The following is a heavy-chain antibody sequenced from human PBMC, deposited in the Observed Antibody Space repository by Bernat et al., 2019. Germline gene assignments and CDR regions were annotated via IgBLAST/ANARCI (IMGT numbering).Heavy chain of an antibody. D-gene: IGHD3-9*01. Sequence: EVQLVESGGGLVQPGGSLRLSCAASGFTFSSCWMSWVRQAPGKGLEWVANIKQDGSEKYYVDSVKGRFTISRDNAKNSLYLQMNSLRAEDTAVYYCARRVLTGYYKAYYYYYMDVWGKGTTVTVSS. CDR2: IKQDGSEK. J-gene: IGHJ6*03. V-gene: IGHV3-7*03. CDR3: ARRVLTGYYKAYYYYYMDV. CDR1: GFTFSSCW.